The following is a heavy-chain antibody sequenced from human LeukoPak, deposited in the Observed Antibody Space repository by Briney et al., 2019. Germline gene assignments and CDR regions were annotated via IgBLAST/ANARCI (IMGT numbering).Heavy chain of an antibody. D-gene: IGHD6-19*01. CDR3: ARERVAGPFDY. V-gene: IGHV3-64*01. CDR1: GFTFSSYA. J-gene: IGHJ4*02. Sequence: PGGSLRLSCAASGFTFSSYAMHWVRQAPGKGLEYVSAISSNGGSTYYANSVKGRFTISRDNSKNTLYLQMGSLRAEDMAVYYCARERVAGPFDYWGQGTLVTVSS. CDR2: ISSNGGST.